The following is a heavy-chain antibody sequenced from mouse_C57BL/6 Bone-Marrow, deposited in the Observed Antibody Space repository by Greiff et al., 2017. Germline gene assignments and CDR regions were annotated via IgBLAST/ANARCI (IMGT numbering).Heavy chain of an antibody. J-gene: IGHJ2*01. Sequence: QVQLQQPGAELARPGASVKLSCKASGYTFTSYGISWVKQRTGQGLEWIGEIYPRSGNTYYNEKFKGKATLTADKSSSTAYMELRSLTSEDAAVYFCARKCELLWGNYWGQGTTLTVSS. D-gene: IGHD2-1*01. CDR1: GYTFTSYG. CDR2: IYPRSGNT. V-gene: IGHV1-81*01. CDR3: ARKCELLWGNY.